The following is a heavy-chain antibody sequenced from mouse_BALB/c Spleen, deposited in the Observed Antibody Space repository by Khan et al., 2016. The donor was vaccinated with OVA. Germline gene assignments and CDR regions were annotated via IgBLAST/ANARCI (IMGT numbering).Heavy chain of an antibody. CDR2: VSSGGSYT. CDR1: GFTFNNYA. Sequence: EVELVESGGGLVKPGGSLKLSCAASGFTFNNYAMSWVRQTPEKRLEWVATVSSGGSYTYYPDSVKGRFTISSDNAKNTMYLQMCSLRSEDTAMYYCARQGGIYDGPFDYWGQGTTLTVSS. CDR3: ARQGGIYDGPFDY. D-gene: IGHD2-3*01. J-gene: IGHJ2*01. V-gene: IGHV5-9-3*01.